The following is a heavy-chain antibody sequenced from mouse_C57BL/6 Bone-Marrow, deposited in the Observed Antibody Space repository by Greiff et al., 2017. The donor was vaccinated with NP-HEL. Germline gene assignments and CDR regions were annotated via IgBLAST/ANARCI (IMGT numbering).Heavy chain of an antibody. D-gene: IGHD1-1*01. CDR2: IDPSDSYT. Sequence: QVQLKQPGAELVKPGASVKLSCKASGYTFTSYWMQWVKQRPGQGLEWIGEIDPSDSYTNYNQKFKGKATLTVDTASSTAYMQLSSLTSEDSAVYYCARTRYGSSYEGAMDYWGQGTSVTVSS. CDR1: GYTFTSYW. V-gene: IGHV1-50*01. CDR3: ARTRYGSSYEGAMDY. J-gene: IGHJ4*01.